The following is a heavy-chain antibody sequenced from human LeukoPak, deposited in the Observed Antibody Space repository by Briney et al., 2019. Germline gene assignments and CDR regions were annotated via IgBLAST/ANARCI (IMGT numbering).Heavy chain of an antibody. J-gene: IGHJ4*02. D-gene: IGHD3-10*01. CDR2: IYYSGGT. CDR1: GGSISSGGYY. Sequence: SETLSLTCTVSGGSISSGGYYWSWIRQHPGKGLEWIGYIYYSGGTYYNPSLKSRVTISVDTSKDQFSLKLSSVTAADTAVYYCAREVTGSYLDYWGQGTLVTVSS. CDR3: AREVTGSYLDY. V-gene: IGHV4-31*03.